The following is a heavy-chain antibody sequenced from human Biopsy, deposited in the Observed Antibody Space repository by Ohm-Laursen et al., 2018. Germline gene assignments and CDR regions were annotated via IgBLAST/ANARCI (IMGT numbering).Heavy chain of an antibody. CDR2: MNPKSGKT. D-gene: IGHD3-10*01. J-gene: IGHJ5*02. Sequence: AASVKVSCKASGYTFTDYDIIWVRQATGQGPEWMGWMNPKSGKTGYEQKFRGRVTMTSDTSISTAYMELSSLGSDDTAVYYCATDTLMAQNLVPGENWFDPWGQGTLVTVSS. CDR3: ATDTLMAQNLVPGENWFDP. V-gene: IGHV1-8*01. CDR1: GYTFTDYD.